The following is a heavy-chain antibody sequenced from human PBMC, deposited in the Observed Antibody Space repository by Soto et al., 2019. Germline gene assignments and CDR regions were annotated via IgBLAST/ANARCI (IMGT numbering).Heavy chain of an antibody. V-gene: IGHV1-58*01. D-gene: IGHD2-8*01. CDR1: GFTFTSSA. CDR2: IVVGSGNT. CDR3: VAVVGVIVLMVYEMGMDV. Sequence: SVKGSCKASGFTFTSSAVQWVRQARGQRLEWIGWIVVGSGNTNYAQKFQERVTITRDMSTSTAYMELSSLRAKDTAVYYCVAVVGVIVLMVYEMGMDVWGQGPTITV. J-gene: IGHJ6*02.